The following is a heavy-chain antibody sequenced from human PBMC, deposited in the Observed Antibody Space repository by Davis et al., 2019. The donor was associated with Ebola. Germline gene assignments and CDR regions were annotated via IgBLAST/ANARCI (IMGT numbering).Heavy chain of an antibody. J-gene: IGHJ3*01. D-gene: IGHD1-26*01. V-gene: IGHV4-59*08. CDR2: IYYSGST. CDR3: ARHRSLVRGTGAFDV. CDR1: GGSINNYF. Sequence: SETLSLTCSASGGSINNYFWSWIRQPPGKGLEWIGYIYYSGSTTYNPSLKSRVAISLDMSKNQFSMELSSVTAADAAMYYCARHRSLVRGTGAFDVWGQGTMVTVSS.